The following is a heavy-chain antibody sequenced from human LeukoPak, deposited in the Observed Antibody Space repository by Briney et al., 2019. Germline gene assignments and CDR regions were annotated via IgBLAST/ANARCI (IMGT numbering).Heavy chain of an antibody. CDR2: VIPIFGTA. V-gene: IGHV1-69*13. Sequence: RASVKVSCRASGGTFSSYAISWVRQAPGQGLEWMGGVIPIFGTANYAQKFQGRVTITADESTSTAYMELSSLRSEDTAVYYCARGGQYYDFWSGSLPLLRGYMDVWGKGTTVTVPS. CDR1: GGTFSSYA. D-gene: IGHD3-3*01. J-gene: IGHJ6*03. CDR3: ARGGQYYDFWSGSLPLLRGYMDV.